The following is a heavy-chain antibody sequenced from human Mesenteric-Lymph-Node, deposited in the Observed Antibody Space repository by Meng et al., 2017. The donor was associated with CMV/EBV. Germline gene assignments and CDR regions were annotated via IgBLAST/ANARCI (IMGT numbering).Heavy chain of an antibody. D-gene: IGHD2-21*02. CDR2: IFNLGNA. Sequence: SGDFIGNVYWSWFRQSPGEGLEWVGYIFNLGNANYSPLFKSRAKISLDTSNKRFSLSLRSATAADTAVYFCARRSVVLTARRYWGQGTLVTVSS. CDR1: GDFIGNVY. CDR3: ARRSVVLTARRY. J-gene: IGHJ4*02. V-gene: IGHV4-4*09.